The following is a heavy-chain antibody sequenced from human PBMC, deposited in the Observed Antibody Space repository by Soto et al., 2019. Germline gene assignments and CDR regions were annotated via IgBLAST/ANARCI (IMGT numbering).Heavy chain of an antibody. J-gene: IGHJ3*02. Sequence: PSETLSLTCAVSSGSISSSNWWSWVRQPPGKGLEWIGEIYHSGSTNYSPSLKSRVTISVDTSKNQFSLKLSSVTAADTAVYYCARRGRSYDFWSGYYRDAFDIWGQGTMVTVSS. CDR3: ARRGRSYDFWSGYYRDAFDI. CDR1: SGSISSSNW. CDR2: IYHSGST. V-gene: IGHV4-4*02. D-gene: IGHD3-3*01.